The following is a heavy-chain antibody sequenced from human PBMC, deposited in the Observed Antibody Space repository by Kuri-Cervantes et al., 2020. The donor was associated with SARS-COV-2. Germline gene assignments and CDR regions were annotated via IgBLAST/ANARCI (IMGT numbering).Heavy chain of an antibody. CDR3: AREEIVVVPAAIAHTYNWFDP. Sequence: GESLKISCAASGFTFSNSWMHWVCQAPEKGLEWVADIKCDGSEKYYVDSVKGRLTISRDNAKNTLYLQMNSLRAEDTAVYYCAREEIVVVPAAIAHTYNWFDPWGQGTLVTDSS. J-gene: IGHJ5*02. D-gene: IGHD2-2*01. CDR1: GFTFSNSW. V-gene: IGHV3-52*01. CDR2: IKCDGSEK.